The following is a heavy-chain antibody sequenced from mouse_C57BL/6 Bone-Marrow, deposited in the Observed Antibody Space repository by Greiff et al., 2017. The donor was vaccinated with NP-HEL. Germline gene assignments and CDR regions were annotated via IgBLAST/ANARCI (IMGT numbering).Heavy chain of an antibody. D-gene: IGHD2-4*01. Sequence: VQLQQSGAELVKPGASVKLSCKASGYTFTSYWMHWVKQRPGRGLEWIGRIDPTSGGTKYNEKFKSKATLTVDKPSSTAYMQLSSLTSEDSAVYYCARGTYDYRIAYWGQGTLVTVSA. CDR3: ARGTYDYRIAY. V-gene: IGHV1-72*01. CDR1: GYTFTSYW. J-gene: IGHJ3*01. CDR2: IDPTSGGT.